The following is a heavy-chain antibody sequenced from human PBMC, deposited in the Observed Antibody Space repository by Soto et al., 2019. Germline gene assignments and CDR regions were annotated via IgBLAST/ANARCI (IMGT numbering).Heavy chain of an antibody. D-gene: IGHD2-2*01. CDR2: ISDNGGST. Sequence: GGSLRLSCAASGFTFSSYSMRWVRQAPGKGLEWVSGISDNGGSTDYAASVMSRFTISRDNSKNTLYLQMSSLRAEDTAVYYCARLVVAAGTDYWGQGTLVTVSS. CDR1: GFTFSSYS. J-gene: IGHJ4*02. CDR3: ARLVVAAGTDY. V-gene: IGHV3-23*01.